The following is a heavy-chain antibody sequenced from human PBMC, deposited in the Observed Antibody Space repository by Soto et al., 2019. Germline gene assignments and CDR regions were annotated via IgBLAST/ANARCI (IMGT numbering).Heavy chain of an antibody. J-gene: IGHJ1*01. D-gene: IGHD2-2*01. CDR1: EYTFTDNY. Sequence: GASVQVSCKTSEYTFTDNYIYWLRQAPGQGLEWMGWLNPNTGATDFAQRFQGRVTLTSDTSISTAYMELSRLTSDDTAVFYCARQSCSSTSCLDEY. V-gene: IGHV1-2*02. CDR3: ARQSCSSTSCLDEY. CDR2: LNPNTGAT.